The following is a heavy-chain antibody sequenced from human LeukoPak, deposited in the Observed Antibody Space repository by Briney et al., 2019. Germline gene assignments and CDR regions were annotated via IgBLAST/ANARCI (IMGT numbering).Heavy chain of an antibody. CDR3: ASLFVVVPAPDYYYMDV. V-gene: IGHV1-46*01. Sequence: GASVKVSCKASGYTFTSYYMHWVRQAPGQGLEWMGIINPSGGSTSYAQKFQGRVTMTRDMSTSTVYMELSSLRSEDTAVYYCASLFVVVPAPDYYYMDVWGKGTTVTVSS. D-gene: IGHD2-2*01. J-gene: IGHJ6*03. CDR2: INPSGGST. CDR1: GYTFTSYY.